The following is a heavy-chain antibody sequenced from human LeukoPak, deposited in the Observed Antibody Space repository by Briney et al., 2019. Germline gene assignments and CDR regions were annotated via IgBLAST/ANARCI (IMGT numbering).Heavy chain of an antibody. CDR3: ASGSGLIVDY. J-gene: IGHJ4*02. CDR2: ISSSSSYM. V-gene: IGHV3-21*01. CDR1: GFTFSSYW. D-gene: IGHD6-19*01. Sequence: GGSLRLSCAASGFTFSSYWMHWVRQAPGKGLEWVSSISSSSSYMYYADSVKGRFTISRDNAKNSLYLQMNSLRAEDTAVYYCASGSGLIVDYWGQGTLVTVSS.